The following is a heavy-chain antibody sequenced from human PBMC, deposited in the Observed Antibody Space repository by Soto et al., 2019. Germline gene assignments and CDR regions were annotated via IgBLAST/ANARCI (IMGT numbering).Heavy chain of an antibody. Sequence: EVQLLESGGGLVQPGGSLRLSCAASGFTFSSYAMSWVRQAPGKGLEWVSAISGSGGSTYYADSVKGRFTISRDNSKNTVYLQMNSLGAEDTAVYFFAKDRIAVAGGASDYWGQGTLVTVSS. CDR1: GFTFSSYA. J-gene: IGHJ4*02. V-gene: IGHV3-23*01. D-gene: IGHD6-19*01. CDR2: ISGSGGST. CDR3: AKDRIAVAGGASDY.